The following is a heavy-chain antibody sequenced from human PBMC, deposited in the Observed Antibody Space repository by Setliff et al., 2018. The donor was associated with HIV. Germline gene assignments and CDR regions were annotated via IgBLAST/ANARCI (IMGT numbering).Heavy chain of an antibody. CDR3: ARGHYSSSSG. CDR2: TKPDEGEK. D-gene: IGHD6-6*01. CDR1: GFTFSTSW. J-gene: IGHJ4*02. Sequence: PGGSLRLSCAASGFTFSTSWMGWVRQAPGKGLEWVANTKPDEGEKFYVDSVRGRFTISRDNAKNSLYLQMNSLRVEGTAVYYCARGHYSSSSGWGQGALVTVSS. V-gene: IGHV3-7*01.